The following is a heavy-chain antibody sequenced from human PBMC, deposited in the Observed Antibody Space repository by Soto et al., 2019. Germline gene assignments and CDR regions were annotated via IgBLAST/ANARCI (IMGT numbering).Heavy chain of an antibody. CDR1: GYTFTSYG. CDR3: ARDSGGHFDWFYGMDV. J-gene: IGHJ6*02. Sequence: ASVKVSCKASGYTFTSYGISWVRQAPGQGLEWMGWISAYNGNTNYAQKLQGRVTMTTDTSTSTAYMELRSLRSDDTAVYYCARDSGGHFDWFYGMDVWGQGTTVTVSS. CDR2: ISAYNGNT. D-gene: IGHD3-9*01. V-gene: IGHV1-18*01.